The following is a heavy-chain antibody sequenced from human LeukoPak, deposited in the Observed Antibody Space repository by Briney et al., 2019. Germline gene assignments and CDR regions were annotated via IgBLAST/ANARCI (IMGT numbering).Heavy chain of an antibody. V-gene: IGHV4-59*12. Sequence: SETLSLTCTVSGGSITNYFCSSIRPPPRKGLGWIGYIYYIVTTHYNLSLTSRVTMSLDTPTNHFSLRLTSVSAAHTPVYYFVRLLPPVPGYSRYDRGNYFDDWGLGTLVSVSS. J-gene: IGHJ4*02. CDR2: IYYIVTT. D-gene: IGHD5-12*01. CDR1: GGSITNYF. CDR3: VRLLPPVPGYSRYDRGNYFDD.